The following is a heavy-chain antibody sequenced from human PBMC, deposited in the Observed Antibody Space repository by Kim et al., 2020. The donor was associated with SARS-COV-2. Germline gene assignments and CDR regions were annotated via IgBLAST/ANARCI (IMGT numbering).Heavy chain of an antibody. J-gene: IGHJ2*01. CDR2: IYYSGST. Sequence: SETLSLTCTVSGGSISSYYWSWIRQPPGKGLEWIGYIYYSGSTNYNPSLKSRVTISVDTSKNQFSLKLSSVTAADTAVYYCARVRSQLLNWYFDPRGRGTLVTVSS. CDR1: GGSISSYY. D-gene: IGHD2-2*01. V-gene: IGHV4-59*01. CDR3: ARVRSQLLNWYFDP.